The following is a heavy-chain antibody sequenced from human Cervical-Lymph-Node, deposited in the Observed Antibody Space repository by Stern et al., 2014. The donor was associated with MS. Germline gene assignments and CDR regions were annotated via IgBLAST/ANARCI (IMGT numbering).Heavy chain of an antibody. CDR1: GFTFSSYS. D-gene: IGHD3-22*01. CDR3: ARGELNYYDSSGYYHPPPFDY. V-gene: IGHV3-21*01. J-gene: IGHJ4*02. Sequence: EDQLVESGGGLVKPGGSLRLSCAASGFTFSSYSMNWVRQAPGKGLEWVSSISSSSSYIYDADSVRGRFTISRDNAKNSLYLQMNSLRAEDTAVYYCARGELNYYDSSGYYHPPPFDYWGQGTLVTVSS. CDR2: ISSSSSYI.